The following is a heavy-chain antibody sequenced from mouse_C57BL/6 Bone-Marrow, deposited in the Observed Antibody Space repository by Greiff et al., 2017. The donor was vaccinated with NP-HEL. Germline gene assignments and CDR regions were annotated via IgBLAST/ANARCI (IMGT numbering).Heavy chain of an antibody. CDR3: ARYYGDAMDY. V-gene: IGHV5-12*01. D-gene: IGHD1-1*02. CDR2: ISNGGGST. J-gene: IGHJ4*01. CDR1: GFTFSDYY. Sequence: EVQLVESGGGLVQPGGSLKLSCAASGFTFSDYYMYWVRQTPEKRLEWVAYISNGGGSTYYPDTVKGRFTISRDNAKNTLYLQMSRLKSEDTAMYYCARYYGDAMDYWGQGTSVTVSS.